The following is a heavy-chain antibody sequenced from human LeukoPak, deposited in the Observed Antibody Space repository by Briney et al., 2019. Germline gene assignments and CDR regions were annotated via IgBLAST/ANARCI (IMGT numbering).Heavy chain of an antibody. V-gene: IGHV3-30*19. J-gene: IGHJ4*02. CDR2: ISSNGNNE. CDR3: TRIKYSTSWSGDY. CDR1: GFTFTSYG. Sequence: GGSLRLSCAASGFTFTSYGMHWVRQAPGKGLQWVALISSNGNNERYADSVKGRFSISRDNSKNTMYLRMNSLRAEDTAIYYCTRIKYSTSWSGDYWGQGALVTVSS. D-gene: IGHD6-13*01.